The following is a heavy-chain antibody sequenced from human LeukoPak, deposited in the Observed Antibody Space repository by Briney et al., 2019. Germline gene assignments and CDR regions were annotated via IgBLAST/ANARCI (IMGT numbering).Heavy chain of an antibody. CDR1: GYSFTSYW. J-gene: IGHJ6*02. CDR3: ARQVPYYYDSSALFRPYYYYGMDV. D-gene: IGHD3-22*01. Sequence: GESLKISCKGSGYSFTSYWIGWVRQMPGKGVEWMGIVYPGDSDTRYSPSFQGQVTISADKSIRTAYLKWSSLKASDSAMYYCARQVPYYYDSSALFRPYYYYGMDVWGQGTTVTVSS. V-gene: IGHV5-51*01. CDR2: VYPGDSDT.